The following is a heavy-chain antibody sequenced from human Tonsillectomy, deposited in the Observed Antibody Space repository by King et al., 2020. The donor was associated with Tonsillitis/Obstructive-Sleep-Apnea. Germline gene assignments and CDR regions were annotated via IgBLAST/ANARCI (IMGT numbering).Heavy chain of an antibody. CDR1: GYTFTSYG. Sequence: QLVQSGAEVKNPGASVKVSCKASGYTFTSYGINWVRQAPGQGLEWMGWISAYSGNTNYAQKLQGRVSMTTDTSTNTAYMDLRRLRYDDTAVYYCARADPISAAGTFDHWGQGTLVPVSS. CDR2: ISAYSGNT. J-gene: IGHJ5*02. CDR3: ARADPISAAGTFDH. D-gene: IGHD6-13*01. V-gene: IGHV1-18*01.